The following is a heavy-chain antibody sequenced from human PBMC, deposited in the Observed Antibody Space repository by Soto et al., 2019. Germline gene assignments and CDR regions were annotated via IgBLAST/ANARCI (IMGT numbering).Heavy chain of an antibody. V-gene: IGHV1-18*01. D-gene: IGHD3-9*01. CDR3: ARESSGILPGFPDY. CDR2: IRPYNGNT. Sequence: ASVKVSCKASGYRFIGYGISWVRQAPGQGLGWLGWIRPYNGNTKYVQRFQGRVTMTTDTSTSTAYMELRSLNSDDTAVYYCARESSGILPGFPDYWGQGTLVTVSS. J-gene: IGHJ4*02. CDR1: GYRFIGYG.